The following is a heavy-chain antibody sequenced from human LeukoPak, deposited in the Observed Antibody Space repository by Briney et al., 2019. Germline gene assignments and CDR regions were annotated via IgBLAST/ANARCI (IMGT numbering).Heavy chain of an antibody. CDR1: GLRFSDQY. CDR2: IGGSGVKR. Sequence: GGSLRLSCAASGLRFSDQYMIWIRQTPGKGLEWISFIGGSGVKRFYADPMKGRFIISKDNTRNSLYLQMNSLRAEDTAIYYCATLHFYAMGVWGQGTTVTVSS. V-gene: IGHV3-11*01. CDR3: ATLHFYAMGV. J-gene: IGHJ6*02.